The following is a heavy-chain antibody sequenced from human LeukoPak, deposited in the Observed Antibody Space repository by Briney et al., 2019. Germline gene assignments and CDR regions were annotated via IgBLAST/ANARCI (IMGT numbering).Heavy chain of an antibody. J-gene: IGHJ6*02. CDR1: GYTFTSYG. V-gene: IGHV1-18*01. Sequence: ASVKVSCKASGYTFTSYGISWVRQAPGQGLEWMGWISAYNGNTNYAQKLQGRVTMTTDTSTSTAYMELRSLRSDDTAVYYCARDKLSYYGSGSYYYYYYSMDVWGQGTTVTVSS. D-gene: IGHD3-10*01. CDR2: ISAYNGNT. CDR3: ARDKLSYYGSGSYYYYYYSMDV.